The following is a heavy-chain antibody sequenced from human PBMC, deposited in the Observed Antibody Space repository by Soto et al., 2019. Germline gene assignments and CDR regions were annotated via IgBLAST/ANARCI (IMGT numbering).Heavy chain of an antibody. CDR1: GFTFSSYG. CDR3: ARSYYYDSSDLFDY. V-gene: IGHV3-33*01. Sequence: PGGSLRLSCAASGFTFSSYGMHWVRQAPGKGLEWVAVIWYDGSNKYYADSVKGRFTISRDNSKNTLYLQMNSLRAEDTAVYYCARSYYYDSSDLFDYWGQGTLVTVSS. D-gene: IGHD3-22*01. CDR2: IWYDGSNK. J-gene: IGHJ4*02.